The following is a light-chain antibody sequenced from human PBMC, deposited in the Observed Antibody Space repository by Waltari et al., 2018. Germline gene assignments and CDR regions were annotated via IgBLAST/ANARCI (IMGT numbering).Light chain of an antibody. CDR1: QGISNF. J-gene: IGKJ2*01. CDR3: LQYNSVPYT. CDR2: SAS. Sequence: DIQMTQSPSSLSASAGDSVTITCRASQGISNFLSWNQQKQGKPPKRLIYSASSLESGVPSRFVGSGSVTDFTRTISSLQPEDCATYYCLQYNSVPYTFGQGTTVEIK. V-gene: IGKV1-17*01.